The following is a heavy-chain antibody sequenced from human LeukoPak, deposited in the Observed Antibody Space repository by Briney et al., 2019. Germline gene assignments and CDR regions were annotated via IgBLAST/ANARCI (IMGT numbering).Heavy chain of an antibody. CDR2: ISSSGSTI. D-gene: IGHD3-22*01. J-gene: IGHJ3*02. CDR3: AKGHAYYYDSSGYPDAFDI. V-gene: IGHV3-48*03. Sequence: GGSLRLSCAASGFTFSSYEMNWVRQAPGKGLEWVSYISSSGSTIYYADSVKGRFTISRDNSKNTLYLQMNSLRAEDTAVYYCAKGHAYYYDSSGYPDAFDIWGQGTMVTVSS. CDR1: GFTFSSYE.